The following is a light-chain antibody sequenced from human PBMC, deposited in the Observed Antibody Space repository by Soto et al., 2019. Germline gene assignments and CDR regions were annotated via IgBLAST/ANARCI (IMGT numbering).Light chain of an antibody. CDR1: QSVSSN. V-gene: IGKV3-20*01. CDR3: QQYGSSPWT. Sequence: EIVMTQSPATLSVSPGERATLSCRASQSVSSNLAWYQQIPGQAPRLLIYGASSRATGIPDRFSGSGSGTDFTLTISRLEPEDFAVYYCQQYGSSPWTFGQGTKVDIK. CDR2: GAS. J-gene: IGKJ1*01.